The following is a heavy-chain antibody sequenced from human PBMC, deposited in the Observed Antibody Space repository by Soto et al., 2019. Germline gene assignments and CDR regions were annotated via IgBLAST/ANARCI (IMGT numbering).Heavy chain of an antibody. D-gene: IGHD2-15*01. J-gene: IGHJ4*02. CDR2: VYHNGLT. Sequence: SETLSLTCDVSGDSIGSNVWWSWVRQPPGKGLERIGEVYHNGLTDYNPSLRGRATMSADMSKNQFSLRVTSVTDADTAIYYCARDAALPGEADRFDYWGQGALVTVSS. CDR1: GDSIGSNVW. V-gene: IGHV4-4*02. CDR3: ARDAALPGEADRFDY.